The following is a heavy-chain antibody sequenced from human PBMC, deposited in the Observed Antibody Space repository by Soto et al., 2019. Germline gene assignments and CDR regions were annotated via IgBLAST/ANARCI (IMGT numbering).Heavy chain of an antibody. D-gene: IGHD3-3*01. CDR1: GYTFTSYD. Sequence: VQLVQSGAEVKKPGASVKVSCKASGYTFTSYDINWVRQATGQGLEWMGWMNPNSGNTGYAQKFQGRVTMTRNTSISTAYMELSSLRSEDTAVYYCARGRNFWSGYYGYYYMDVWGKGTTVTVSS. CDR3: ARGRNFWSGYYGYYYMDV. CDR2: MNPNSGNT. V-gene: IGHV1-8*01. J-gene: IGHJ6*03.